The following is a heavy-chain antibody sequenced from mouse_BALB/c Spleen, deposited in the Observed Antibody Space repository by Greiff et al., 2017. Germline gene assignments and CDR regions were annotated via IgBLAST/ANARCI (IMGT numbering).Heavy chain of an antibody. J-gene: IGHJ4*01. Sequence: EVQVVESGGGLVKPGGSLKLSCAASGFTFSSYAMSWVRQTPEKRLEWVASISSGGSTYYPDSVKGRFTISRDNARNILYLQMSSLRSEDTAMYYCARIADAMDYWGQGTSVTVSS. V-gene: IGHV5-6-5*01. CDR3: ARIADAMDY. CDR2: ISSGGST. CDR1: GFTFSSYA.